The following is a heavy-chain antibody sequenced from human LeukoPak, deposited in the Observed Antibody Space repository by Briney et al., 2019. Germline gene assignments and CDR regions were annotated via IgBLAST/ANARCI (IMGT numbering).Heavy chain of an antibody. V-gene: IGHV3-7*04. CDR2: IKPDGSEK. D-gene: IGHD5-18*01. CDR1: GFTFSGYW. CDR3: ARDRIQLWSHDY. Sequence: GGSLRLSCAASGFTFSGYWMSWVRQAPGKGLEWVANIKPDGSEKYYVDSVKGRFTISRDNAKNSLYLQMNGLRAEDTAVYYCARDRIQLWSHDYWGQGTLVTVSS. J-gene: IGHJ4*02.